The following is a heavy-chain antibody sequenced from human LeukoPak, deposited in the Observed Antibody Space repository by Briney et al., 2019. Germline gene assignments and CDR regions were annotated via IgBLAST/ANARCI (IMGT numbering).Heavy chain of an antibody. Sequence: GGSLRLSCAASGFIFDDYAMHWVRQAPGKGLEWVSLISWDGADTDYADSVKGRFTISRDNSKNSLYLQMNSLRPEDTALYYCAKTVAGWFYDWSQGTLVTVSS. CDR3: AKTVAGWFYD. CDR1: GFIFDDYA. CDR2: ISWDGADT. J-gene: IGHJ5*02. D-gene: IGHD2-21*01. V-gene: IGHV3-43D*03.